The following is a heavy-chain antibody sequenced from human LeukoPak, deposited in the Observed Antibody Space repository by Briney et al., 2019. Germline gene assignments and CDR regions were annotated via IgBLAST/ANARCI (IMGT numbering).Heavy chain of an antibody. CDR1: GFTFGDYA. CDR3: TRVGYYYGSGSYYKRYFDY. J-gene: IGHJ4*02. Sequence: PGGSLRLSXTASGFTFGDYAMSWVRQAPGKGLEWVGFIRSKAYGGTTEYAASVKGRFTISRDDSKSIAYLQMNSLKTEDTAVYYCTRVGYYYGSGSYYKRYFDYWGQGTLVTVSS. V-gene: IGHV3-49*04. D-gene: IGHD3-10*01. CDR2: IRSKAYGGTT.